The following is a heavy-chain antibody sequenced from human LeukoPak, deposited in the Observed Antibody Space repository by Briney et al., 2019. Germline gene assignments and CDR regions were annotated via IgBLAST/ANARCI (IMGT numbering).Heavy chain of an antibody. Sequence: SETLSLTCTVSGGSVSSHLWSWIRQPPGKGLEWIGYIYNSGITNYNPSLKSRVTMSVDTSKNQFSLMLRSVTAADTAVYYCARDHLPAGAPGYYMDVWGKGTTVTVSS. J-gene: IGHJ6*03. CDR1: GGSVSSHL. V-gene: IGHV4-59*02. D-gene: IGHD4/OR15-4a*01. CDR2: IYNSGIT. CDR3: ARDHLPAGAPGYYMDV.